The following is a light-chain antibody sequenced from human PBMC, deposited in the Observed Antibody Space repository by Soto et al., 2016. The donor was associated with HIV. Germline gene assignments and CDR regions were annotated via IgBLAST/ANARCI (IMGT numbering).Light chain of an antibody. CDR2: SAS. J-gene: IGKJ5*01. CDR1: HDIGRS. CDR3: LQYNHYPWT. Sequence: DIQMTQSPAAKSASVGDRLTLTCRASHDIGRSLAWFQQKPGHAPERLIYSASKLQRGVSNRFAGNGSGTDFSFTVKTLQSTDFGSYFCLQYNHYPWTFAQGTRVE. V-gene: IGKV1-17*03.